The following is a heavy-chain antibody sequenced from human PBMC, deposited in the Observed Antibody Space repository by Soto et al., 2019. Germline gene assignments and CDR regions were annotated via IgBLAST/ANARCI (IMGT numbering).Heavy chain of an antibody. Sequence: GXXVKVSCKASGYTFTSYGISWVRQAPGQGLEWMGWTRXYNGNXNYAQKLQGRXXMTTDTSXXTAYMELRSLRSDQTAVYYCARDGAVAGTFIDYWGQGTLVTVSS. D-gene: IGHD6-19*01. CDR1: GYTFTSYG. V-gene: IGHV1-18*01. J-gene: IGHJ4*02. CDR2: TRXYNGNX. CDR3: ARDGAVAGTFIDY.